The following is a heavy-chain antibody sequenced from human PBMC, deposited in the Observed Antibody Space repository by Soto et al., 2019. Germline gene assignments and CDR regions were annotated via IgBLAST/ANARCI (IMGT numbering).Heavy chain of an antibody. Sequence: GESLKISCKGSGYSFTSYWISWVRQMPGKGLEWMGRIDPSDSYTNYSPSFQGHVTISADKSISTAYLQWSSLKASDTAMYYCARERAGYSYGLYYYGMDVWGQGTVVTVSS. D-gene: IGHD5-18*01. CDR2: IDPSDSYT. CDR1: GYSFTSYW. V-gene: IGHV5-10-1*01. CDR3: ARERAGYSYGLYYYGMDV. J-gene: IGHJ6*02.